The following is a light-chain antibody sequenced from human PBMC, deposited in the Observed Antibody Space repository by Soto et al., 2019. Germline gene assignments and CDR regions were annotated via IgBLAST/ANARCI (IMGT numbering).Light chain of an antibody. V-gene: IGLV1-40*01. CDR1: SSNIGAGYD. Sequence: QSVLTQPPSVSGALGQRVTISCTGSSSNIGAGYDVHWYQHLPGTAPKLLIYANRNRPSGVPDRFSGSKSGTSASLAITALQAEDESDYYCQSYDSSLSGVIFGGGTTLTVL. J-gene: IGLJ2*01. CDR2: ANR. CDR3: QSYDSSLSGVI.